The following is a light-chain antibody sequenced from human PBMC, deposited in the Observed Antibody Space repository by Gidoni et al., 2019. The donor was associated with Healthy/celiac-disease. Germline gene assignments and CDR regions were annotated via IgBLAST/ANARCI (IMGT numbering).Light chain of an antibody. Sequence: EIVLTQSPGTLSLSPGERATLSCRASQSVSSSYLAWYQQKPGQAPSLLIYGASSRATGIPDRFSGSGSGTDFTLIISRLEPEDFAVYYCQQYGSSPKTFGQGTKVEIK. CDR2: GAS. V-gene: IGKV3-20*01. J-gene: IGKJ1*01. CDR3: QQYGSSPKT. CDR1: QSVSSSY.